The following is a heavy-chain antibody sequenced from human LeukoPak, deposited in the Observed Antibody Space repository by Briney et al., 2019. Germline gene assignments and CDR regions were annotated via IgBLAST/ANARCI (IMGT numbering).Heavy chain of an antibody. D-gene: IGHD3-10*01. CDR2: ISGSSNTM. CDR3: ARDRVRGLRTGAFDI. J-gene: IGHJ3*02. Sequence: GGSLRLSCAAFEFTFSSYYMNWVRQAPGKGLEWISYISGSSNTMYYADSVKGRFFISRDNARNSLYLQINGLTVEVTAVYYCARDRVRGLRTGAFDIWGQGTVVTVSS. CDR1: EFTFSSYY. V-gene: IGHV3-48*01.